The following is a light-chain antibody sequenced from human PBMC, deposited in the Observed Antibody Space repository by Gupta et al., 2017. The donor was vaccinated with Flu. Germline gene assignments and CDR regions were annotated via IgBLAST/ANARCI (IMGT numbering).Light chain of an antibody. V-gene: IGKV2D-29*01. CDR3: RQRIELPYT. Sequence: DTVMTQTPLSLSVTPGQPASISCKSGQSLLHGDGRTYLHWYLQKAGHPPQLLIHEGSNRGPGVPDRFSDSGSRTDFRLKISRVEVEDVGVYYCRQRIELPYTFGQGTKLEIK. CDR1: QSLLHGDGRTY. J-gene: IGKJ2*01. CDR2: EGS.